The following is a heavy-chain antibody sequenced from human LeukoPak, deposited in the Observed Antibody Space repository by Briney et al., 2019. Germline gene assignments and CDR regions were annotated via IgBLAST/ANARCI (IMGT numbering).Heavy chain of an antibody. CDR2: ISYDGSNK. CDR3: AIPPLSGTGSSRPLAEMDV. V-gene: IGHV3-30-3*01. J-gene: IGHJ6*02. CDR1: GFTFSSYW. D-gene: IGHD3-10*01. Sequence: GGSLRLSCAAAGFTFSSYWMSWVRQAPGKGLEWVAVISYDGSNKYYADSVKGRFTISRDNSKNSLYLQMNSLRAEDTAVYYCAIPPLSGTGSSRPLAEMDVWGQGTTVTVSS.